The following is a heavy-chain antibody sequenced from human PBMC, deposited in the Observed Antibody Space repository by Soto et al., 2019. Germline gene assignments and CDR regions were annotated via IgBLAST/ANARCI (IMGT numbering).Heavy chain of an antibody. V-gene: IGHV3-21*01. J-gene: IGHJ6*02. CDR1: GFTFSSYS. D-gene: IGHD6-13*01. CDR3: ARDRIAAAGRGPYYYYGMDV. CDR2: ISSSSSYI. Sequence: GGSLRLSCAASGFTFSSYSMNWVRQAPGKGLEWVSSISSSSSYIYYADSVKGRFTISRDNAKNSLYLQMNSLRAEDTAVYCCARDRIAAAGRGPYYYYGMDVWGQGTTVTVSS.